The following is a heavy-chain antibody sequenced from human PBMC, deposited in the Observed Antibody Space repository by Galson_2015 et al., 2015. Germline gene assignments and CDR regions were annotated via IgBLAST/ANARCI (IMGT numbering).Heavy chain of an antibody. J-gene: IGHJ3*02. CDR3: AKDFGGSGYYFRPNAFDI. CDR1: GFTFSSYA. CDR2: ISGSGGST. D-gene: IGHD3-22*01. Sequence: SLRLSCAASGFTFSSYAMSWVRQAPGKGLEWVSAISGSGGSTYYADSVKGRFTISRDNSKNTLYLQMNSLRAEDTAVYYCAKDFGGSGYYFRPNAFDIWGQGTMVTVSS. V-gene: IGHV3-23*01.